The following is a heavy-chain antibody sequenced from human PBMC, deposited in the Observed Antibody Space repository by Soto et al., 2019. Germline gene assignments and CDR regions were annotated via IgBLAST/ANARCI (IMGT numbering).Heavy chain of an antibody. D-gene: IGHD6-6*01. CDR2: IYYSGST. J-gene: IGHJ4*02. CDR3: ARADPSVSSSPLLYYSDY. Sequence: SETLSLTCTVSGGSISSYYWSWIRQPPGKGLEWIGYIYYSGSTNYNPSLKSRVTISVDTSKNQFSLKLSSVTAADTAVYYCARADPSVSSSPLLYYSDYWGQGTLGTV. CDR1: GGSISSYY. V-gene: IGHV4-59*01.